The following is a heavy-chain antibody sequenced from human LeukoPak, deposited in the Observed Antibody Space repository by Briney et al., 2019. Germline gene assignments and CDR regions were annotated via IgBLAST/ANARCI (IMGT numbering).Heavy chain of an antibody. CDR3: ARVSVGATMLAYFDY. Sequence: ASVKVSCKASGYSFTSHYMHWVRQAPGQGLEWLGLINPSGSSTLYAQKFQGRVTMTRDMSTSTVYMELSSLRSEDTAVYYCARVSVGATMLAYFDYWGQGTLVTVSS. D-gene: IGHD1-26*01. J-gene: IGHJ4*02. CDR2: INPSGSST. V-gene: IGHV1-46*01. CDR1: GYSFTSHY.